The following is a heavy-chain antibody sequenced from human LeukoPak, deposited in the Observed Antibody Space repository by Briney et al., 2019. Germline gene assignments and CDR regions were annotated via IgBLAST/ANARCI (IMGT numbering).Heavy chain of an antibody. V-gene: IGHV3-21*01. CDR3: ARDPGRGYSGYDWGSYYFDY. CDR2: ISSSISYI. D-gene: IGHD5-12*01. CDR1: GFTFSSYS. Sequence: GGSLRLSCAASGFTFSSYSMNWVRQAPGKGLEWVSSISSSISYIYYADSVKGRFTISRDNAKNSLYLQMNSLRAEDTAVYYCARDPGRGYSGYDWGSYYFDYWGQGTLVTASS. J-gene: IGHJ4*02.